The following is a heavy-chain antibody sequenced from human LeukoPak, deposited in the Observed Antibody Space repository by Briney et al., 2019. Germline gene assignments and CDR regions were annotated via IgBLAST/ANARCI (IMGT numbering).Heavy chain of an antibody. CDR1: GGSLSSYY. J-gene: IGHJ4*02. D-gene: IGHD3-22*01. V-gene: IGHV4-59*01. CDR3: ARGQITMIEYYFDY. Sequence: SETLSLTRTVSGGSLSSYYWRWVRQPPGEGLGWVGYIYYSGSTNYNPSLKSRVTISVDTSKNQFSLKLSSVTAADTAVYYCARGQITMIEYYFDYWGQGTLVTVSS. CDR2: IYYSGST.